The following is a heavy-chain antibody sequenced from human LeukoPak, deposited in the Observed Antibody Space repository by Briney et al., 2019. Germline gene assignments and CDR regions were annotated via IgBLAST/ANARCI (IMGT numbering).Heavy chain of an antibody. V-gene: IGHV4-4*07. CDR3: ARGPVHGYSSGWSAFDI. Sequence: PSETLSLTCTVSGVSISSYYWSWIRQPAGKGLEWIGRIYTSGSTNYNPSLKSRVTMSVDTSKNQFSLKLSSVTAADTAVYYCARGPVHGYSSGWSAFDIWGQGTMVTVSS. D-gene: IGHD6-19*01. CDR2: IYTSGST. CDR1: GVSISSYY. J-gene: IGHJ3*02.